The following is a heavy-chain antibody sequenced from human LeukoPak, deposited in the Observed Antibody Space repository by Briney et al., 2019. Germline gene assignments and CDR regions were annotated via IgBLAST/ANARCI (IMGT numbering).Heavy chain of an antibody. J-gene: IGHJ4*02. Sequence: GGSLRLSCAASGFTFSSYAMHWVRQAPGKGLEWVAVISYDGSNKYYADSVKGRFTISRDNSKNTLYLQMNSLRAEDTAVYYCARDLRSSSLDYWGQGTLVTVSS. V-gene: IGHV3-30-3*01. CDR2: ISYDGSNK. CDR1: GFTFSSYA. D-gene: IGHD6-6*01. CDR3: ARDLRSSSLDY.